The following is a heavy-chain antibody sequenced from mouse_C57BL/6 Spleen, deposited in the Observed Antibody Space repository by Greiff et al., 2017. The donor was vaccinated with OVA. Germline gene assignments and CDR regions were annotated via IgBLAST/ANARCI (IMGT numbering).Heavy chain of an antibody. J-gene: IGHJ3*01. D-gene: IGHD2-5*01. CDR3: ARPYYSNYEAWFAY. CDR1: GFTFSDYG. Sequence: VQLKESGGGLVQPGGSLKLSCAASGFTFSDYGMAWVRQAPRKGPEWVAFISNLAYSIYYADTVTGRFTISRENAKNTLYLEMSSLRSEDTAMYYCARPYYSNYEAWFAYWGQGTLVTVSA. V-gene: IGHV5-15*01. CDR2: ISNLAYSI.